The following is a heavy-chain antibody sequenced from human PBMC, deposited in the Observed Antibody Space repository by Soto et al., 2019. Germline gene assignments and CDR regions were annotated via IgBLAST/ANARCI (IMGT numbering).Heavy chain of an antibody. CDR3: ARYHRESAAGYSLDY. D-gene: IGHD6-13*01. Sequence: SSATLSVRCTVSGVSTTNNYLTWARRTAGMGLEWIGYVYNSGSINYNPSLRSRVTISEEPSKNQFSLRVNSVTAADTAVYYCARYHRESAAGYSLDYGAQGILVTVSS. V-gene: IGHV4-59*01. CDR2: VYNSGSI. CDR1: GVSTTNNY. J-gene: IGHJ4*02.